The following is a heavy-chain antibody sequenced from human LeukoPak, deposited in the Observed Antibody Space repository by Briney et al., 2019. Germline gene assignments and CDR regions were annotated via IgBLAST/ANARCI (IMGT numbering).Heavy chain of an antibody. CDR2: ISSSGSTI. CDR1: GFTFSDYY. J-gene: IGHJ4*02. V-gene: IGHV3-11*01. Sequence: GGSLRLSCAASGFTFSDYYMSWIRQAPGKGLEWVSYISSSGSTIYYADSVKGRFTISRDNAKNSLYLQMNSLRAEDTAVYYCARDNRYDSSGYYPHFDYWGQGTLVTVSS. D-gene: IGHD3-22*01. CDR3: ARDNRYDSSGYYPHFDY.